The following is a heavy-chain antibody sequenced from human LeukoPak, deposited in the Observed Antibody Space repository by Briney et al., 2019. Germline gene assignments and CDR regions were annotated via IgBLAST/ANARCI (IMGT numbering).Heavy chain of an antibody. CDR1: GGTFSSYA. CDR2: IIPIFGTA. D-gene: IGHD6-6*01. Sequence: SVKVSRKASGGTFSSYAISWVRQAPGQGLEWMGGIIPIFGTANYAQKFQGRVTITTDESTSTAYMELSSLRSEDTAVYYCARESLSSSDVDPWGQGTLVTVSS. J-gene: IGHJ5*02. V-gene: IGHV1-69*05. CDR3: ARESLSSSDVDP.